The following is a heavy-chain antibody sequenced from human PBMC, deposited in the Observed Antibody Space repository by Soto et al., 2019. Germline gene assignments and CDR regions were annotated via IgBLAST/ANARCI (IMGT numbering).Heavy chain of an antibody. V-gene: IGHV4-31*03. J-gene: IGHJ3*01. Sequence: SETLSLTCTVSGGSISSGGYYWSWIRQHPGKGLEWIGYIYYSGSTYYNPSLKSRVTISVDTSKNQFSLKLSSVTAADTAVYYCAREGSGDAFDVWGRGTMVTVSS. CDR2: IYYSGST. CDR1: GGSISSGGYY. D-gene: IGHD2-15*01. CDR3: AREGSGDAFDV.